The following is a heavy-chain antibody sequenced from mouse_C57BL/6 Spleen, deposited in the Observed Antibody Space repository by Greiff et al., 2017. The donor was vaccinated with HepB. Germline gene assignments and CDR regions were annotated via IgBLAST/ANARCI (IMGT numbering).Heavy chain of an antibody. CDR3: TRWGDVDY. Sequence: QVQLQQPGAELVMPGASVKLSCKASGYTFTSYWMHWVKQRPGQGLEWIGEIDPSDSYTNYNQKFKGKSTLTVDKSSSTAYMQLSSLTSEDSAVYSSTRWGDVDYWGQLTTLTVSS. CDR2: IDPSDSYT. D-gene: IGHD3-3*01. V-gene: IGHV1-69*01. J-gene: IGHJ2*01. CDR1: GYTFTSYW.